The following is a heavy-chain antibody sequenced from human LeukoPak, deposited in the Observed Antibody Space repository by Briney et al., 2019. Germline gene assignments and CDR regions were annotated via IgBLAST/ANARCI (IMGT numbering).Heavy chain of an antibody. CDR2: ISSSSSYI. CDR1: GFTFSSYS. Sequence: GGSLRLSCAASGFTFSSYSMNWVRQAPGKGLEWVSSISSSSSYIYYADSVKGRFTISRGNAKNSLYLQMNSLRAEDTAVYYCARISPGYSSGWSPFDYWGQGTLVTVSS. CDR3: ARISPGYSSGWSPFDY. D-gene: IGHD6-19*01. V-gene: IGHV3-21*01. J-gene: IGHJ4*02.